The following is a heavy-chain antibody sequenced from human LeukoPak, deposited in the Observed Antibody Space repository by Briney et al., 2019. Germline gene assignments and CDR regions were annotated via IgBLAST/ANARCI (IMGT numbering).Heavy chain of an antibody. Sequence: PGGSLRLPCAASGFTFSTHAMTWVCQAPGKGLEWVSSIATGFDTYSADSVKGRFAISRDNSKNTLYLQMNNLRADDTALYYCARFPGFGSGTYRLDYWGQGTLVTVSS. D-gene: IGHD3-10*01. CDR2: IATGFDT. CDR3: ARFPGFGSGTYRLDY. V-gene: IGHV3-23*01. CDR1: GFTFSTHA. J-gene: IGHJ4*02.